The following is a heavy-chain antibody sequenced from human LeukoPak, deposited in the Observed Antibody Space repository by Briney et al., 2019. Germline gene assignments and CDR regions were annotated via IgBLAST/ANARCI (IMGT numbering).Heavy chain of an antibody. Sequence: SGTLSLTCGVSGGSISNTNWWTWVRQPPGKGPEWIGEVNLQGSTNYNPSLKSRVAISVDKSENLISLKLTSVTAADTAVYYCAREGGPYRPLDYSGQGTLVTVAS. J-gene: IGHJ4*02. CDR2: VNLQGST. CDR3: AREGGPYRPLDY. CDR1: GGSISNTNW. V-gene: IGHV4-4*02.